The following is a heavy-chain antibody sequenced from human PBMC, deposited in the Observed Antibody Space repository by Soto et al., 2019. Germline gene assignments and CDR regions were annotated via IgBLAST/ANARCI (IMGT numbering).Heavy chain of an antibody. CDR3: ARWVYDFWSGYYWSGMDV. D-gene: IGHD3-3*01. CDR1: GGSIISSNYY. J-gene: IGHJ6*02. V-gene: IGHV4-39*01. Sequence: SETLSLTCTVSGGSIISSNYYWGWIRQPPGKGLEWIGSIYYSGSTYYNPSLKSRVTISVDTSKNQFSLKLSSVTAADTAVYYCARWVYDFWSGYYWSGMDVWGQGTTVTVSS. CDR2: IYYSGST.